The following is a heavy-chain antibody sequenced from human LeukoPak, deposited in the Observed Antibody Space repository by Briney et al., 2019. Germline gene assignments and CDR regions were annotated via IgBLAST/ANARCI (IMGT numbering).Heavy chain of an antibody. V-gene: IGHV1-69*13. D-gene: IGHD3-22*01. J-gene: IGHJ4*02. CDR3: ARAPDYYDSSGYMYYFDY. CDR1: GGTFSSYA. CDR2: IIPIFGTA. Sequence: ASVKVSCXASGGTFSSYAISWVRQAPGQGLEWMGGIIPIFGTANYAQKFQGRVTITADESTSTAYMELSSLRSEDTAVYYCARAPDYYDSSGYMYYFDYWGQGTLVTVSS.